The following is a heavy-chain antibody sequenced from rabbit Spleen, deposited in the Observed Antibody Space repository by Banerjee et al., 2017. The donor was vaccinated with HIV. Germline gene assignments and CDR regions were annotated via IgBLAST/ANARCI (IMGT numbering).Heavy chain of an antibody. CDR1: GFDFSSYG. CDR3: ARDGTGGSYFAL. D-gene: IGHD8-1*01. CDR2: IGTAEGST. V-gene: IGHV1S47*01. J-gene: IGHJ4*01. Sequence: LVESGGGLVQPGGSLKLSCKASGFDFSSYGISWVRQAPGKGLEWIGIIGTAEGSTYYASWVNGRFTISSDNAQNTVFLQMTSLTAADTATYFCARDGTGGSYFALWGQGTLVTVS.